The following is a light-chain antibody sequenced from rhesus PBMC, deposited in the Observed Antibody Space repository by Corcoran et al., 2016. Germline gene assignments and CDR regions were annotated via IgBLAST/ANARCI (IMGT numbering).Light chain of an antibody. J-gene: IGKJ2*01. CDR2: KAS. V-gene: IGKV1-22*01. CDR3: LQYNSSPYS. Sequence: DIQMTQSPSSLSASVGDTVTITCRASQSISSWLDWYQQRPGKAPNLLIYKASTLQRGVPSRFSGSGSGTDFTLTLNSLQPEDFATYYCLQYNSSPYSFGQGTKVEIK. CDR1: QSISSW.